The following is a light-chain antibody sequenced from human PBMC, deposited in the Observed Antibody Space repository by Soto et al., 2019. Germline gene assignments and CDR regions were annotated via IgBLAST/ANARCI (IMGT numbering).Light chain of an antibody. CDR2: EVS. V-gene: IGLV2-8*01. CDR3: STYSGSSNWV. J-gene: IGLJ3*02. CDR1: SSDVGGYNY. Sequence: QSALTQPPSASGSPGQSVAISCTGTSSDVGGYNYVSWYQHHPGKAPKLMIYEVSRRPSGVSDRFSGSKSGNTASLTVSGLQAEDEADYYCSTYSGSSNWVFGGGTKLTVL.